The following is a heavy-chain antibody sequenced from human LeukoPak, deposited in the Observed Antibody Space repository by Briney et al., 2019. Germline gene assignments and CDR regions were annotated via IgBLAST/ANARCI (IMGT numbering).Heavy chain of an antibody. Sequence: PGGSLRLSCTASGFTFNKAWVNWGRPAPGKGVEWVGRIKSKADGGTTDYAAPVKGRFTISRDDSKNTLSLQMNSLKTEDTAVYYCSTGGSSYEGFDYWGQGTLVTVSS. CDR3: STGGSSYEGFDY. CDR1: GFTFNKAW. CDR2: IKSKADGGTT. J-gene: IGHJ4*02. V-gene: IGHV3-15*07. D-gene: IGHD1-26*01.